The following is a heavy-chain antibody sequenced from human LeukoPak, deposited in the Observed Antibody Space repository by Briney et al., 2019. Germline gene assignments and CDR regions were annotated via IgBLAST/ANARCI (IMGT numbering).Heavy chain of an antibody. D-gene: IGHD4-17*01. CDR3: ARVQTTSDAFDI. CDR1: GGSIGSSSYY. J-gene: IGHJ3*02. Sequence: PSETLSLTCTVSGGSIGSSSYYWGWIRQPPGKGLEWIGSMYYSGSTYYNPSLKSRVTISVDTSKNQFSLRLSSVTAADTALYYCARVQTTSDAFDIWGQGTMVTVSS. V-gene: IGHV4-39*01. CDR2: MYYSGST.